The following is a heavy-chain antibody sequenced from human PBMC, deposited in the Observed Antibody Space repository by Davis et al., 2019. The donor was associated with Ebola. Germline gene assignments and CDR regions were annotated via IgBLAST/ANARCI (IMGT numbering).Heavy chain of an antibody. CDR3: TTPGGQDSGYDVFDI. V-gene: IGHV1-46*03. J-gene: IGHJ3*02. CDR2: INPNDGRT. D-gene: IGHD5-12*01. Sequence: ASVKVSCKASGYTFSNYGFSWVRQVPGQGLEWMGMINPNDGRTIYAQKFQGRVTVTRDTSTTTVYMDLSSLRSEDTALYYCTTPGGQDSGYDVFDIWGQGTMVTVSS. CDR1: GYTFSNYG.